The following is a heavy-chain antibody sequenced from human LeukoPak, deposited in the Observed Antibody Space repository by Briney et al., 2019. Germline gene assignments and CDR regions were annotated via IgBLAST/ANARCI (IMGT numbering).Heavy chain of an antibody. Sequence: SETLSLTCTVSGGSISSYYWSWIRQPAGKGLEWIGRIYTSGRTNYNPSLKSRVTISVDKSKNQFSLKLSSVTAADTAVYYCARDRVGATSYFDYWGQGTLVTVSS. CDR1: GGSISSYY. D-gene: IGHD1-26*01. CDR2: IYTSGRT. CDR3: ARDRVGATSYFDY. V-gene: IGHV4-4*07. J-gene: IGHJ4*02.